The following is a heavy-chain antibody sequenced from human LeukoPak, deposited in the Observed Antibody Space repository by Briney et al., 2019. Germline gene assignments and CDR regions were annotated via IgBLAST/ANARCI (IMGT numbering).Heavy chain of an antibody. CDR1: GGSISSYY. D-gene: IGHD4-23*01. Sequence: SETLSLTCTVSGGSISSYYWNWIRQPPGKGLEWIGYIYYSGNTNYSPSLKSRVTISLDTSKNQFSLKLSSVTAADTAVYYCARGFRDYGGLTAFDYWGQGTLVTVSS. CDR2: IYYSGNT. V-gene: IGHV4-59*01. CDR3: ARGFRDYGGLTAFDY. J-gene: IGHJ4*02.